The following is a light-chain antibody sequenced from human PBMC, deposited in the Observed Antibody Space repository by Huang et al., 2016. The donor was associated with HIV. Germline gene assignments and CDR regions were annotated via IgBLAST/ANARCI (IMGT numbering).Light chain of an antibody. CDR3: QQYDGLPPWT. J-gene: IGKJ1*01. CDR2: DAS. Sequence: DIQMTQSPSSLSPSVGDRVTMTCQASQDINKFLNWYQQRPGKAPRLLIYDASNLETGVPSRFSGSGSGAAFTFTISSLQPEDVATYYCQQYDGLPPWTFGQGTKVEIK. V-gene: IGKV1-33*01. CDR1: QDINKF.